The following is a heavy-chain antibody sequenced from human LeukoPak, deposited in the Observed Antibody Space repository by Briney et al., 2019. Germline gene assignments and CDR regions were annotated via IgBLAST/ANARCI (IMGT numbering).Heavy chain of an antibody. V-gene: IGHV4-38-2*01. CDR3: ARARITMVRGAPAYMDV. Sequence: SETLSLTCAVSGYSISSGYYWGWIRQPPGKGLEWIGSIYHSGSTYYNPSLKSRVTISVDTSKNQFSLKLSSVTAADTAVYYCARARITMVRGAPAYMDVWGKGTTVTVSS. CDR2: IYHSGST. J-gene: IGHJ6*03. CDR1: GYSISSGYY. D-gene: IGHD3-10*01.